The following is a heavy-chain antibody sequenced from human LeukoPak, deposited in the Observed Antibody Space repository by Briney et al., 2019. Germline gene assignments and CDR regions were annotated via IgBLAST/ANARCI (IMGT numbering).Heavy chain of an antibody. CDR1: GFTFGDYA. J-gene: IGHJ4*02. CDR3: SRDQTPYY. Sequence: HTGGSLRLSCTASGFTFGDYAMTWVRQAPGKGLEWVGFIRSKIYGGTPEYAASVKGRFTISRDDSQGIAYLQMNSLITEDTAVYYCSRDQTPYYWGQGTLVTVSS. V-gene: IGHV3-49*04. CDR2: IRSKIYGGTP.